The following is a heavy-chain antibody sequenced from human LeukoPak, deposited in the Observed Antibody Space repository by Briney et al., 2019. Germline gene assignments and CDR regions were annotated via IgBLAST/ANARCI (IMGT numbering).Heavy chain of an antibody. CDR2: IRSKANSYAT. J-gene: IGHJ4*02. CDR1: GFTFSGSA. D-gene: IGHD3-10*01. CDR3: TTFLWFGTPFDY. V-gene: IGHV3-73*01. Sequence: PGGSLKLSXAASGFTFSGSAMHWVRQASGKGLEWVGRIRSKANSYATAYAASVKGRFTISRDDSKNTAYLQMNSLKTEDTAVYYCTTFLWFGTPFDYWGQGTLVTVSS.